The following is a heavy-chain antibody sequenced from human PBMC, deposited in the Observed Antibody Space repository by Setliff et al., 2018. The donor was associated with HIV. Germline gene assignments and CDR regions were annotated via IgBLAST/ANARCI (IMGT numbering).Heavy chain of an antibody. J-gene: IGHJ4*02. Sequence: PSETLSLTCNVSGGSISTSSYYWIWVRQPPGEGLEWIGNIYYSGSTYYNPSLQSRITISVDTSQNQFSLKLTSVTAADTAVYYCARAVGSVAGTDIDYWGQGTLVTVSS. CDR2: IYYSGST. D-gene: IGHD6-19*01. CDR1: GGSISTSSYY. V-gene: IGHV4-39*01. CDR3: ARAVGSVAGTDIDY.